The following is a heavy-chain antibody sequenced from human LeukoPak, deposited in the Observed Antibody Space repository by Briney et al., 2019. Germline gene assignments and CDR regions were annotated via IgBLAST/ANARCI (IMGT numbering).Heavy chain of an antibody. Sequence: GGSLRLSCAASGFTFDDYGMSWVRQAPGKGLEWVSGVNWNGGSTGYADSVKGRFTISRDNAKNSLYLQMNSLKTEDTAVYYCAREHGYANDAFDIWGQGTMVTVSS. D-gene: IGHD3-16*01. CDR2: VNWNGGST. V-gene: IGHV3-20*04. CDR3: AREHGYANDAFDI. J-gene: IGHJ3*02. CDR1: GFTFDDYG.